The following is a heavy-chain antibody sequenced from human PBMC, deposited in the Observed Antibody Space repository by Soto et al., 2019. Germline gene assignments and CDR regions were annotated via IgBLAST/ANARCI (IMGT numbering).Heavy chain of an antibody. Sequence: EAQLLESGGGLVQPGGSLVLSCAASGFTFSSYAMSWVRQAPGKGLEWVSSISGGGNDAFYAVSVKGRFTISRDNSRNTLYLQMSSLRADATAIYYCARSLFLASTDTEPFDYWGQGALVTVSS. CDR1: GFTFSSYA. CDR3: ARSLFLASTDTEPFDY. CDR2: ISGGGNDA. J-gene: IGHJ4*02. V-gene: IGHV3-23*01. D-gene: IGHD3-3*02.